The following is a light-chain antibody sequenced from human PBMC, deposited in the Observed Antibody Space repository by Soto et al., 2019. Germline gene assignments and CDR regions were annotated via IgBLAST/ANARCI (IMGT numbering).Light chain of an antibody. CDR3: QQYRNLWT. V-gene: IGKV3-15*01. Sequence: EIVMTQSPATLSASPGERATLSCTAIHYIYSNVAWVQQRPGQAPRLLIYRASTRATGTPARFSGSGSGTESTLAITSLQSEDFAFYYGQQYRNLWTVGQGTEVEIK. CDR1: HYIYSN. CDR2: RAS. J-gene: IGKJ1*01.